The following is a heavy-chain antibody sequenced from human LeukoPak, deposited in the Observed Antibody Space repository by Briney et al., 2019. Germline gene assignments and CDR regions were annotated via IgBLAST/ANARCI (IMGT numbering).Heavy chain of an antibody. D-gene: IGHD3-16*01. CDR2: ISGRGDTT. CDR1: GFTFSSYA. CDR3: AKCYDQNYYYYMDV. V-gene: IGHV3-23*01. J-gene: IGHJ6*03. Sequence: TGGSLRLSCAVSGFTFSSYAMSWVRRAPGKGLECVSAISGRGDTTYYADSVKGRFTISRDNSKNTLYLQINSLRAEDTAVYYCAKCYDQNYYYYMDVWGKGTTVTISS.